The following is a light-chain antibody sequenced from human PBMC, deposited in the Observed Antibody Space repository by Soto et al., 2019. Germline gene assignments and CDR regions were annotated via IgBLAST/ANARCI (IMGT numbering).Light chain of an antibody. V-gene: IGKV1-17*03. CDR3: LHHNANPPYT. CDR1: KDISNN. CDR2: AAS. J-gene: IGKJ2*01. Sequence: IQMTQSPSAMSASVGDRVTITCRASKDISNNLAWFQHKPGKVPKRLIYAASSLHDGVPSRFSGSGSGTEFTLTISSLQPEDFATYYCLHHNANPPYTFGQGTKLDI.